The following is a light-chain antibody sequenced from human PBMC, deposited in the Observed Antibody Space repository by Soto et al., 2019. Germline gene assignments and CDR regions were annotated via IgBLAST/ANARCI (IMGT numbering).Light chain of an antibody. CDR2: DNN. CDR3: AAWDDSLNVL. V-gene: IGLV1-44*01. Sequence: QSVLTQPPSASGTPGQRVTISCSGSTSNIGRNTVNWYQQVPGTAPKLLIYDNNQRPSGVPDRFSGSKSGTSASLAISGLQSEDEADYYCAAWDDSLNVLFGGGTKLTVL. J-gene: IGLJ2*01. CDR1: TSNIGRNT.